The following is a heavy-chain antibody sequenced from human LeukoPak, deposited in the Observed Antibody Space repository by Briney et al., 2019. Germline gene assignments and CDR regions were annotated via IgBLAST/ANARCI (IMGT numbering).Heavy chain of an antibody. CDR1: GFTFRSHA. CDR2: IYDNGGTT. V-gene: IGHV3-23*01. J-gene: IGHJ4*02. Sequence: GGSLRLSCVGSGFTFRSHAMSWVRQAPEKGLEFVSGIYDNGGTTYYADSVKGRFSISRDNSKNTLYLQMDSLRGEDTAVYYCAKDFRIGYSAHFDYWGQGALVTVS. D-gene: IGHD2-21*01. CDR3: AKDFRIGYSAHFDY.